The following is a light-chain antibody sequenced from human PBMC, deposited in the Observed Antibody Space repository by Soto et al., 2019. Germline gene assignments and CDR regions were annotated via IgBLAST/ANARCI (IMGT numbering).Light chain of an antibody. CDR3: QQYGGSSRT. CDR2: GAS. CDR1: QSISTY. J-gene: IGKJ1*01. Sequence: DIVMTQSPDSLAVSLGERATINCKSSQSISTYLAWYQQKPGQAPRLLIYGASNRATGIPDRFSGSGSGTDFTLTISRLEPEDFAVYYCQQYGGSSRTFGQGTKVDI. V-gene: IGKV3-20*01.